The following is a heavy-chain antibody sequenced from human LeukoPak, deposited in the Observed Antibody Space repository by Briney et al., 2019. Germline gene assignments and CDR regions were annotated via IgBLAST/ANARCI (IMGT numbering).Heavy chain of an antibody. CDR3: ARYPRFYGADTVNDY. V-gene: IGHV4-39*01. D-gene: IGHD4-17*01. Sequence: SETLSLTCTVSGGSISTSSYYWGWIRQPPGKGLEWIGSIYYSGSTYYNPSLKSRVTISVDTSKNQFSLKLSSVTAADTAVYYCARYPRFYGADTVNDYWGQGTLVTVSS. J-gene: IGHJ4*02. CDR2: IYYSGST. CDR1: GGSISTSSYY.